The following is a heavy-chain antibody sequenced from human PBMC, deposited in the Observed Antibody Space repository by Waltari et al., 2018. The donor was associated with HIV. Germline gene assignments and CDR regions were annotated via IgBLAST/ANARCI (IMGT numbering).Heavy chain of an antibody. V-gene: IGHV4-59*12. Sequence: QVQLQESGPGLVKPSDTLSLVCTVSGGSLSNYYWSWIRPAPGTGLEWIGFISYSGDTNYRPSLKSGVTISLDTSRTQFSLRLSAVTAADTAMYYCARDPGHDSSVYFYSDAFDIWGRGTMVTVSS. CDR3: ARDPGHDSSVYFYSDAFDI. D-gene: IGHD3-22*01. J-gene: IGHJ3*02. CDR2: ISYSGDT. CDR1: GGSLSNYY.